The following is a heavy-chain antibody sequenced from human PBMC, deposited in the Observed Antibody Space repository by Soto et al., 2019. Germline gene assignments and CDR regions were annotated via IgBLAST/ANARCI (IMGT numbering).Heavy chain of an antibody. CDR2: ISSNGGST. J-gene: IGHJ4*02. CDR3: VKDREQWRVLCGGY. Sequence: EVQLVESGGGLVQPGGSLRLSCSASGFTFSSYAMHWVRQAPGKGLEYVSAISSNGGSTYYADSVKGRFTISRDNSKNTLYVQMSSLRAEDRAVYYCVKDREQWRVLCGGYWGQGTLVTVPS. V-gene: IGHV3-64D*08. D-gene: IGHD6-19*01. CDR1: GFTFSSYA.